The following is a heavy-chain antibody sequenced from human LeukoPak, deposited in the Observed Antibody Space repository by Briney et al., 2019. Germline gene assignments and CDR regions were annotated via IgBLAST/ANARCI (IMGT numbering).Heavy chain of an antibody. CDR1: GFTFSSYA. J-gene: IGHJ3*02. CDR2: ISGSGGST. CDR3: AKAPHGGAARRGDAFDI. D-gene: IGHD6-6*01. Sequence: GGSLRLSCAASGFTFSSYAMSWVRQAPGKGREWVSAISGSGGSTYYADSVKGRFTISRDNSKNTPYLQMNSLRAEDTAVYYCAKAPHGGAARRGDAFDIWGQGTMVTVSS. V-gene: IGHV3-23*01.